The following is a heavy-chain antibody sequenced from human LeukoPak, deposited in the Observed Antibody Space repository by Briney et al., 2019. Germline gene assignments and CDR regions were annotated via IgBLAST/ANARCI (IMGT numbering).Heavy chain of an antibody. CDR2: IESKTDGGTT. J-gene: IGHJ4*02. V-gene: IGHV3-15*04. Sequence: GGSLRLSCAASGFTFSNYVMSWVRQIPGKGLEWVGRIESKTDGGTTDYAAPVKGRFTISRDDSTNTLYLQMNSLKSEDTAVYYCTTYGSGRKFDYWGQGILVTVSS. CDR3: TTYGSGRKFDY. CDR1: GFTFSNYV. D-gene: IGHD3-10*01.